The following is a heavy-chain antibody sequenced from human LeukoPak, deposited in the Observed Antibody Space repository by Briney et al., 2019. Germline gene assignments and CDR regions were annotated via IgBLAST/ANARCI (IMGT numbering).Heavy chain of an antibody. CDR2: ISGSGGST. Sequence: GGSLRLSCAASGFTFGSYAMSWVRQAPGKGLEWVSAISGSGGSTYYADSVKGRFTISRDNSKNTLYLQMNSLRAEDTAVYYCEVEMATIGDAFDIWGQGTMVTVSS. D-gene: IGHD5-24*01. CDR3: EVEMATIGDAFDI. J-gene: IGHJ3*02. V-gene: IGHV3-23*01. CDR1: GFTFGSYA.